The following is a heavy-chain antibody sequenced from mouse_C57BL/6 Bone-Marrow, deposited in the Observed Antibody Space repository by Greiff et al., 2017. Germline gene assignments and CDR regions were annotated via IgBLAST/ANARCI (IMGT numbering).Heavy chain of an antibody. CDR3: ARNDGYYVWAMDY. CDR1: GYTFTSYW. J-gene: IGHJ4*01. D-gene: IGHD2-3*01. V-gene: IGHV1-55*01. Sequence: VQLQQSGAELVKPGASVKMSCKASGYTFTSYWITWVKQRPGQGLEWIGDIYPGSGSTNYNEKFKSKATLTVDTSSSTAYMQLSSLTSEDSAVYYCARNDGYYVWAMDYWGQGTSVTVSS. CDR2: IYPGSGST.